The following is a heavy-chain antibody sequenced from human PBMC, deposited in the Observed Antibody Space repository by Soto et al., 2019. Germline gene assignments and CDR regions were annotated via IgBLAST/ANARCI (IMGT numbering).Heavy chain of an antibody. CDR2: ASYDGSNK. CDR1: GFTFTNYG. CDR3: AKYGAPRSCSRGSCHRAGAY. V-gene: IGHV3-30*18. Sequence: QVQLVESGGGVVQPGRSLRLSCAGSGFTFTNYGMHWVRQAPGKGLEWVAFASYDGSNKYDADSVKGRFTISRDDSKNTLYLQMDSLRAEDTSVYYCAKYGAPRSCSRGSCHRAGAYGGQGTLVPVSS. J-gene: IGHJ4*02. D-gene: IGHD2-15*01.